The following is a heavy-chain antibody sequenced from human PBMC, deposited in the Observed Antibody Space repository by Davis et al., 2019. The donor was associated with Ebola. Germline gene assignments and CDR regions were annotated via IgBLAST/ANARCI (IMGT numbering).Heavy chain of an antibody. V-gene: IGHV5-10-1*01. CDR1: GYSFTNYW. CDR3: ARHRSPKSSAIDPDAFDI. D-gene: IGHD3-16*01. CDR2: IDPSDSHT. J-gene: IGHJ3*02. Sequence: PGGSLRLSCKGSGYSFTNYWINWVRQLPGKGLEWMGRIDPSDSHTYYSPSFQGHVTFSGDNSISTAYLQWTSLQASDTAMYFCARHRSPKSSAIDPDAFDIWGQGTMITVSS.